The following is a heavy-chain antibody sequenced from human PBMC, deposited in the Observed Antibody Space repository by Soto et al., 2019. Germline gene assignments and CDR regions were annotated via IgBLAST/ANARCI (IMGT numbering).Heavy chain of an antibody. Sequence: KPSETLSLTCTVSGGSISSYYWSWIRQPPGKGLEWIGYIYYSGSTNYNPSLKSRVTISVDTSKNQFSLKLSSVTAADTAVYYCARKPPGVELHWFDPWGQGTLVTVSS. CDR2: IYYSGST. CDR3: ARKPPGVELHWFDP. V-gene: IGHV4-59*01. D-gene: IGHD1-7*01. J-gene: IGHJ5*02. CDR1: GGSISSYY.